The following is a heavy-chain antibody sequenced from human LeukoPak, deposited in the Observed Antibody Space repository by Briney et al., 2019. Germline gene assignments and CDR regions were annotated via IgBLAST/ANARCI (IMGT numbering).Heavy chain of an antibody. CDR1: GGSLSGFY. V-gene: IGHV4-34*01. CDR2: INHSGGT. Sequence: SETLSLTCAVYGGSLSGFYWSWIRQPPGKGLEWIGEINHSGGTNYNPSLKSRVTISVDTSKNQFSLKVTSVTAADTAVYYCARGPEDIVVVPLDAWGQGTVVTVSS. J-gene: IGHJ5*02. CDR3: ARGPEDIVVVPLDA. D-gene: IGHD2-2*01.